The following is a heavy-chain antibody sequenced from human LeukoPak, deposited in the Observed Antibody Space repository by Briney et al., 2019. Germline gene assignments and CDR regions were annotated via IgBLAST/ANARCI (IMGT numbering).Heavy chain of an antibody. V-gene: IGHV1-2*02. CDR1: GYTFTGYY. J-gene: IGHJ5*02. D-gene: IGHD6-6*01. CDR3: ARARYGSYWFDP. CDR2: INPNSGGT. Sequence: ASVKVSCKASGYTFTGYYTHWVRQAPGQGLGWMGWINPNSGGTNYAQKFQGRVTMTRDTSISTAYMELSRLRSDDTAVYYCARARYGSYWFDPWGQGTLVTVSS.